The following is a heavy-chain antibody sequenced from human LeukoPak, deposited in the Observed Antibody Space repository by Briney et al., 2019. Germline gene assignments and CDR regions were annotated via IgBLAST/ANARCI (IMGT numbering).Heavy chain of an antibody. V-gene: IGHV3-30*03. CDR1: GFTFSSYG. CDR2: ISYDGSNK. CDR3: ARRRVGATQKYFDY. Sequence: GRSLRLSCAASGFTFSSYGMHWVRQAPGKGLEWVAVISYDGSNKYYADSVKGRFTISRDNSKNSLYLQMNSLRAEDTAVYYCARRRVGATQKYFDYWGQGTLVTVSS. D-gene: IGHD1-26*01. J-gene: IGHJ4*02.